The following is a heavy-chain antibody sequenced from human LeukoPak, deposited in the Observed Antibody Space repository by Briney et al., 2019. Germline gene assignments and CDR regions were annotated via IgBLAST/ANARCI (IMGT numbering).Heavy chain of an antibody. J-gene: IGHJ4*02. V-gene: IGHV4-34*01. CDR2: INHSGST. Sequence: PSETLSLTCAVYGGSFSGYYWSWIRQPPGKGLEWIGEINHSGSTNYNPSLKSRVTISVDTSKNQFSLKLSSVTAADTAVYYCARYPVAAAGTPHWGQGTLVTVSS. CDR3: ARYPVAAAGTPH. CDR1: GGSFSGYY. D-gene: IGHD6-13*01.